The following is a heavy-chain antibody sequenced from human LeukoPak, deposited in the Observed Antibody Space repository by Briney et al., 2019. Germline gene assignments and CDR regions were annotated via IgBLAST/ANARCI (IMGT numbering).Heavy chain of an antibody. D-gene: IGHD1-1*01. J-gene: IGHJ4*02. V-gene: IGHV4-59*01. CDR3: ASGETGSTLGGY. CDR1: GGTLSAYY. Sequence: SETLSFTCTVSGGTLSAYYWTWLRQAPGLGLEWIGDINDTGNTNYNPSLKSRVTISVDTPKNQSSLKLTSVTAADTAVYYCASGETGSTLGGYWGQGTLVTVSS. CDR2: INDTGNT.